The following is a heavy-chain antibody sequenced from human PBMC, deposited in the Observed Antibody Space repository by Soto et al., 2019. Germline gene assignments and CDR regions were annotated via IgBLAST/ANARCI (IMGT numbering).Heavy chain of an antibody. D-gene: IGHD6-19*01. CDR2: IYYSGST. Sequence: SDTLSLTCTVSGGSMSSYYWRWIRQPPGKGLEWIGYIYYSGSTNYNPSLKSRVTISVDTSKNQFSLKLSSVTAADTAVYYCARTDYSSGWYFFFDYWGQGTLVTVSS. CDR3: ARTDYSSGWYFFFDY. CDR1: GGSMSSYY. J-gene: IGHJ4*02. V-gene: IGHV4-59*07.